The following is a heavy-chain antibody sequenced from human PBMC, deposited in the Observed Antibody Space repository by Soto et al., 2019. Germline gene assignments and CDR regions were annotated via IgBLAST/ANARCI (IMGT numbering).Heavy chain of an antibody. CDR2: INDRGTSI. CDR1: GFTFRSYE. Sequence: EVQLVESGGGLVQPGGSLRLSCAASGFTFRSYEMNWVRQAPGKGLEWISYINDRGTSIYYADSVKGRFTISRDNAKNSLYLQMNSPRAEDTAVYYCARGKFYYDYWGQGTLVTVSS. V-gene: IGHV3-48*03. CDR3: ARGKFYYDY. J-gene: IGHJ4*02.